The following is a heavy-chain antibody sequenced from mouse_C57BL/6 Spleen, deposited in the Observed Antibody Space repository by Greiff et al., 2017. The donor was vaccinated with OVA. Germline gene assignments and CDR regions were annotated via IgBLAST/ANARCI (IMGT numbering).Heavy chain of an antibody. CDR3: ARRDDYFWFAY. CDR2: ISRGSSTI. Sequence: EVKLVESGGGLVKPGGSLKLSCAASGFTFSDYGMHWVRQAPEKGLEWVAYISRGSSTIYYDDTVKGRFTISRDNAKNTLFLQMTSLRSEDTAMYYCARRDDYFWFAYWGQGTLVTVSA. D-gene: IGHD2-4*01. V-gene: IGHV5-17*01. J-gene: IGHJ3*01. CDR1: GFTFSDYG.